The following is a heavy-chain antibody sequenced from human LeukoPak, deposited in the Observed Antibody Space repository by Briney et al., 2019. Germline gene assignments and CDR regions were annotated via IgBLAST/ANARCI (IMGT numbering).Heavy chain of an antibody. V-gene: IGHV4-30-4*01. CDR1: GVSISSYGIH. CDR2: MYYSGST. CDR3: ARPYYYDSRIDP. Sequence: SQTLTLTCTVSGVSISSYGIHWIWIRQPPGMGLEWIGYMYYSGSTYYNPSLKSRATISVDTSKNQFSLKLSSVTAADTAVYYCARPYYYDSRIDPWGQGTLVTVSS. D-gene: IGHD3-22*01. J-gene: IGHJ5*02.